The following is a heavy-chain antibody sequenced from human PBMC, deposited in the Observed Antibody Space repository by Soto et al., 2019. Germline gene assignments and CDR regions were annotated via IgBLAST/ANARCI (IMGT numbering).Heavy chain of an antibody. CDR3: AKEGPSYDSSGYYHEQIDY. J-gene: IGHJ4*02. Sequence: LRLSCAXSVFTFSSYAMSWVLQNPVKVLDWFSAISGSGGSTYYADSWKGRFTISRDNSKNTLYLQMNSLRAEDTAVYYCAKEGPSYDSSGYYHEQIDYWGQGTLVTVSS. CDR2: ISGSGGST. V-gene: IGHV3-23*01. D-gene: IGHD3-22*01. CDR1: VFTFSSYA.